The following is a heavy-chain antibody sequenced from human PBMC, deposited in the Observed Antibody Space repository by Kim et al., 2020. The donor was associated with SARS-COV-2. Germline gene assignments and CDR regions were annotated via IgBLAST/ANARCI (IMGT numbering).Heavy chain of an antibody. CDR1: GFTFDDYA. CDR3: AKGAYGSGSYYHDY. Sequence: GGSLRLSCAASGFTFDDYAMHWVRQAPGKGLEWVSGISWNSGSIGYADSVKGRFTISRDNAKNSLYLQMNSLRAEDTALYYCAKGAYGSGSYYHDYLGQG. CDR2: ISWNSGSI. V-gene: IGHV3-9*01. D-gene: IGHD3-10*01. J-gene: IGHJ4*02.